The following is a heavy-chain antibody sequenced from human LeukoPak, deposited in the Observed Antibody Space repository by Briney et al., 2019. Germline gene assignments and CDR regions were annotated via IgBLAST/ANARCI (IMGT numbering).Heavy chain of an antibody. CDR1: GFTVSSNY. V-gene: IGHV3-66*02. CDR3: ARARTGTTLGYYYYYMDV. CDR2: IYSGGST. Sequence: GGSLRLSCAASGFTVSSNYMSWVRQAPGKGLEWVSVIYSGGSTYYADSVKGRVTISRDNSKNTLYLQMNRLRAEDTAVYYCARARTGTTLGYYYYYMDVWGKGTTVTVSS. D-gene: IGHD1-1*01. J-gene: IGHJ6*03.